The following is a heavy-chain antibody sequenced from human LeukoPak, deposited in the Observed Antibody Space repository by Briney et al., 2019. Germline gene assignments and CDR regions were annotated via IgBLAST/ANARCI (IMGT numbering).Heavy chain of an antibody. V-gene: IGHV4-38-2*02. Sequence: SETLSLTCTVSGYSISSGYYWGWIRQPPGKGLEWIGSMYHSGSSYYNPSLKSRVTFSVDTSKNQFSLKLSSVTAADTAVYYCAGGRESSSDYWGQGTLVTVSS. CDR1: GYSISSGYY. D-gene: IGHD3-16*01. CDR3: AGGRESSSDY. J-gene: IGHJ4*02. CDR2: MYHSGSS.